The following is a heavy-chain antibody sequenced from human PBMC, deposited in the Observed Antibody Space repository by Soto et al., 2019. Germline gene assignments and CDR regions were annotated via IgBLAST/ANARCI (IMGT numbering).Heavy chain of an antibody. CDR2: IDHTGAA. CDR3: ARQWLLYFDY. D-gene: IGHD5-12*01. V-gene: IGHV4-34*01. J-gene: IGHJ4*02. Sequence: QVQLQQWGAGLLRPSETLSLTCAVSGGSFSDYSWSWIRQPPGEGLEWIGEIDHTGAARYNPSLTSRVTMSADASRGQFSLRLTSVTAADTAVYFCARQWLLYFDYWGQGTRVTVSS. CDR1: GGSFSDYS.